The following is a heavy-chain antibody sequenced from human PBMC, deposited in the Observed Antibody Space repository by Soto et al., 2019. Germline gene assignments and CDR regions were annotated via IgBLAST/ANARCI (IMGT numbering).Heavy chain of an antibody. V-gene: IGHV5-10-1*01. CDR2: IDPSDSQT. CDR1: GYSFAGYW. D-gene: IGHD3-22*01. J-gene: IGHJ4*02. Sequence: GESLKSSCKGSGYSFAGYWITWVRQKPGKGLEWMGRIDPSDSQTYYSPSFRGHVTISVTKSITTVFLQWSSLRVSDTAMYYCARQIYDSDTGPNFQYYFDSWGQGTPVTVSS. CDR3: ARQIYDSDTGPNFQYYFDS.